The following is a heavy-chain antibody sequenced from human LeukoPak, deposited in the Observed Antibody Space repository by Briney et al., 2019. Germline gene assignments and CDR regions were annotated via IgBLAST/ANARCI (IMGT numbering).Heavy chain of an antibody. V-gene: IGHV4-61*02. CDR1: GGSIISGSYY. CDR3: ARVSVAATNSFDY. CDR2: IYASGSA. D-gene: IGHD1-26*01. Sequence: SLTLSLTCTVSGGSIISGSYYWSWIRQPAGKGLEWIGRIYASGSANCNPSLKSRVTMSVDTSKNQFSLKLSSVTAADTAVYYCARVSVAATNSFDYWGQGTLVTVCS. J-gene: IGHJ4*02.